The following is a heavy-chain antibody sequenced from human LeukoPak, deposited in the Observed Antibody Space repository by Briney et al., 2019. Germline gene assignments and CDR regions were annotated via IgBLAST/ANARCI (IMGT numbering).Heavy chain of an antibody. Sequence: PSETLSLTCTVSGYSISSGYYWGWIRQPPGKGLEWIGSIYHSGSTYYNPSLKSRVTISVDTSKNQFSLKLSSVTAADTAVYYCARNRGVVVAFDAFDIWGQGTMVTVSS. CDR1: GYSISSGYY. V-gene: IGHV4-38-2*02. CDR2: IYHSGST. J-gene: IGHJ3*02. D-gene: IGHD2-15*01. CDR3: ARNRGVVVAFDAFDI.